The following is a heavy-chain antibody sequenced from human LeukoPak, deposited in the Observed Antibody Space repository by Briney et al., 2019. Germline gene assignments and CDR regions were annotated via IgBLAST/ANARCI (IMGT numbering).Heavy chain of an antibody. J-gene: IGHJ6*03. V-gene: IGHV4-61*02. CDR2: IYTSGST. CDR3: ARDSQSGQLVLSDSYYYMDV. CDR1: GGSISSGSYY. Sequence: SSETLSLTCTVSGGSISSGSYYWSWIRQPAGKGLEWIGRIYTSGSTNYNPSLKSRVTISVDTSKNQFSLKLSSVTAADTAVYYCARDSQSGQLVLSDSYYYMDVWGKGTTVTISS. D-gene: IGHD6-13*01.